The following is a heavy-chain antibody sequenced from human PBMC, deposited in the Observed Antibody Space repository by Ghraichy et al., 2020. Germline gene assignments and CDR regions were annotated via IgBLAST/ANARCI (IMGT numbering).Heavy chain of an antibody. CDR1: GGSITNYY. V-gene: IGHV4-4*07. Sequence: SETLSLTCTLSGGSITNYYWNWIRQPAGEGLEWIGRIHKTGGANYNPSLTSRVTMSVDTSKNQFSLRLTSMTAADTALYYCARGHVGSTGHDAFDVWGRGTVVIVSS. J-gene: IGHJ3*01. D-gene: IGHD1-26*01. CDR3: ARGHVGSTGHDAFDV. CDR2: IHKTGGA.